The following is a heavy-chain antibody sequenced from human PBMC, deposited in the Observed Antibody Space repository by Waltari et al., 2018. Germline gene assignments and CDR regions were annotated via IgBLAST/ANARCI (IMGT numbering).Heavy chain of an antibody. CDR2: IYSGGSI. V-gene: IGHV3-53*01. Sequence: EVQLEESGGGLIQPGGSLGLPCAASGFPVSSNYMSWVRQAPGKGLEWVSVIYSGGSIYYADSVKGRFTISRGNSKNTVYLQMNSLRVEDTAVYYCAREAPGYFDLWGRGTLVTVSS. CDR1: GFPVSSNY. CDR3: AREAPGYFDL. J-gene: IGHJ2*01.